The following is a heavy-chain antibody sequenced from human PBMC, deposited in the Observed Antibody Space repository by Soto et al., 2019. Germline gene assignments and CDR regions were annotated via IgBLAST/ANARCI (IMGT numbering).Heavy chain of an antibody. CDR2: ISSSSSYI. CDR3: ARGPSGIYSSSWFDY. D-gene: IGHD6-13*01. Sequence: VGSLRLSCAASGFTFSSYSMNWVRQAPGKGLEWVSSISSSSSYIYYADSVKGRFTISRDNAKNSLYLQMNSLRAEDTAVYYCARGPSGIYSSSWFDYCGQRTLVTVSS. CDR1: GFTFSSYS. J-gene: IGHJ4*02. V-gene: IGHV3-21*01.